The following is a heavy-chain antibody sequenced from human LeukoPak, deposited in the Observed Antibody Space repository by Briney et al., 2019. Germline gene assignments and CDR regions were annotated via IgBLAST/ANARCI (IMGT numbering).Heavy chain of an antibody. CDR2: ISSSSSYI. J-gene: IGHJ4*02. Sequence: GGSLRLSCAASGFTFSSYSMNWVRQAPGKGLEWVSSISSSSSYIYYADSVKGRFTISRDNAKNSLYLQMNSLRAEDTAVYYCARDGSDTAMVTVDYWGQGTLDTVSS. CDR3: ARDGSDTAMVTVDY. D-gene: IGHD5-18*01. CDR1: GFTFSSYS. V-gene: IGHV3-21*01.